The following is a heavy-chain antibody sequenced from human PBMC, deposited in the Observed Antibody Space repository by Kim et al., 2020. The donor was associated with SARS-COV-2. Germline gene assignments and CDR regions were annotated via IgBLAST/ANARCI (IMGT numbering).Heavy chain of an antibody. CDR2: IYYSGST. Sequence: SETLSLTCTVSGGSISSGGYYWSWIRQHPGKGLEWIGYIYYSGSTYYNPSLKSRVTISVDTSKNQFSLKLSSVTAADTAVYYCARDGGGYYDSSGAGYFDYWGQGTLVTVPS. J-gene: IGHJ4*02. CDR1: GGSISSGGYY. D-gene: IGHD3-22*01. V-gene: IGHV4-31*03. CDR3: ARDGGGYYDSSGAGYFDY.